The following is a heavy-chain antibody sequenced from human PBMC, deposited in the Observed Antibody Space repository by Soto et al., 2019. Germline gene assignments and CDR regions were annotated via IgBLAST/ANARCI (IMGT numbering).Heavy chain of an antibody. V-gene: IGHV4-39*01. Sequence: PSETLSLTCNVSGGSILSSSYYWGWILHPPGKGLEWIGSIYYSGSTYYNPSLKSRVTISVDTSKNQFSLKLSSVTAADTAVYYCARPEDTAMLDAFDIWGQGTMVTGSS. CDR3: ARPEDTAMLDAFDI. CDR2: IYYSGST. D-gene: IGHD5-18*01. CDR1: GGSILSSSYY. J-gene: IGHJ3*02.